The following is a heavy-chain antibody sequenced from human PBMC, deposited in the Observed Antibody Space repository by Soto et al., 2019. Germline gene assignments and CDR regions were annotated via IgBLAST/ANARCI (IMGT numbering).Heavy chain of an antibody. CDR3: ATELRYLEWFTRPDY. CDR2: VTSGGTT. J-gene: IGHJ4*02. D-gene: IGHD3-3*01. V-gene: IGHV3-23*04. CDR1: GFAFGSYA. Sequence: EAQLVESGGGVVQPGGSLRLSCAASGFAFGSYAMNWVRQAPGKGLEWVSAVTSGGTTYYADSMGGRFTISRDNSKNTLYLQMNSLRAEDTAVYYCATELRYLEWFTRPDYWGQGTLVTVSS.